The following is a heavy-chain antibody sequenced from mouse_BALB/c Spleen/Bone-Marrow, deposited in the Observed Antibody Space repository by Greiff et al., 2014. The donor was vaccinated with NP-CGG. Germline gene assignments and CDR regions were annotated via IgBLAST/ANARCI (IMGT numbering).Heavy chain of an antibody. J-gene: IGHJ3*01. D-gene: IGHD1-2*01. V-gene: IGHV3-2*02. Sequence: EVKLMESGPGLVKPSQSLSLTCTVTGYSITSDYAWNWIRQFPGNKLEWMGYISYSGSTSYNPSLKSRISITRDTSKNQFFLQLNSVTTEDTATYYCARKGHYGYAWFAYWGQGTLVTVSA. CDR2: ISYSGST. CDR1: GYSITSDYA. CDR3: ARKGHYGYAWFAY.